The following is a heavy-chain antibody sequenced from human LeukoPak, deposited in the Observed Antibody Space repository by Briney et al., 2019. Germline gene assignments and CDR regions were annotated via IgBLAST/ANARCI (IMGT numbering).Heavy chain of an antibody. CDR1: GFTFSSYA. Sequence: GGSLRLSCAASGFTFSSYAMSWVRQAPGKGLEWVSAISGSGGSTYYADSVKGRFTISRDNSKNTLYLQMNSLRAEDTALYHCARDGYCTNGVCYVHDYWGQGTLVTVSS. CDR2: ISGSGGST. V-gene: IGHV3-23*01. J-gene: IGHJ4*02. CDR3: ARDGYCTNGVCYVHDY. D-gene: IGHD2-8*01.